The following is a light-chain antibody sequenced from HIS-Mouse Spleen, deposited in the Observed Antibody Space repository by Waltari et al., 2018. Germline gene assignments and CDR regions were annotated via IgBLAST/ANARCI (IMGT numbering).Light chain of an antibody. CDR1: KLGDKY. V-gene: IGLV3-1*01. Sequence: SYELTQPPSVSVSPGQTASITCSGDKLGDKYAGWYQQKPGQAPVLVVYDDSDRPSGIPERFSGSNSGNTATLTISRVEAGDEADYYCQVWDSSSDHYVFGTGTKVTVL. J-gene: IGLJ1*01. CDR2: DDS. CDR3: QVWDSSSDHYV.